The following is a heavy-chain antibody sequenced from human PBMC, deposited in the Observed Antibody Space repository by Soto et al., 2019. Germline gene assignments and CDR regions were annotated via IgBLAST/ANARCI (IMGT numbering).Heavy chain of an antibody. Sequence: GESLKFSCTSSGFTFTYYLIWWGRHMRGEGLEWMGPMLPADSTSMNSPSSQDQITMSADKSIRTTNLQWDSLKASDSAMYYCAKVATGYYSTVSCPVDYWGQGTLVTVSS. CDR1: GFTFTYYL. V-gene: IGHV5-51*01. J-gene: IGHJ4*02. CDR2: MLPADSTS. CDR3: AKVATGYYSTVSCPVDY. D-gene: IGHD2-2*01.